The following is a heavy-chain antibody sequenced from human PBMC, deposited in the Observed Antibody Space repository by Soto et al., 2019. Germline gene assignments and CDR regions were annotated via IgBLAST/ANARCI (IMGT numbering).Heavy chain of an antibody. CDR1: GFTFSNYG. V-gene: IGHV3-33*01. Sequence: GGSLRLSCAASGFTFSNYGMHWVRQAPGKGLEWVAVIWYDGSKKYYADSVKGRLTISRDNSQNTLYLQMNSLRAEDTAVYYCARDRGSSSSLDYWGQGTLVTVSS. CDR3: ARDRGSSSSLDY. CDR2: IWYDGSKK. J-gene: IGHJ4*02. D-gene: IGHD6-13*01.